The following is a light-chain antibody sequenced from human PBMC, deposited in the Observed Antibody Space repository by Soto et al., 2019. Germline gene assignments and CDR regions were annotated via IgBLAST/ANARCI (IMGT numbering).Light chain of an antibody. Sequence: DIQMTQSPSSLSASVGDRVTITCQASHDISNCLNWYQQKPGKAPKLLIYDAFNSETGFPSRFSGSGSGTDFTFTISSLQPEDIATYYCQQYENLPLTFGPGTKVDIK. CDR2: DAF. V-gene: IGKV1-33*01. CDR3: QQYENLPLT. J-gene: IGKJ3*01. CDR1: HDISNC.